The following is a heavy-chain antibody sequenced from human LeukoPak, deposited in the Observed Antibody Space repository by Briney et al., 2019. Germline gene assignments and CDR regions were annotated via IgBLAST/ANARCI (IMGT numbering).Heavy chain of an antibody. CDR2: IKQDGSEK. J-gene: IGHJ6*03. Sequence: AGGSLRLSCAASTFTFSSYWMTWVRQAPGKGLEWGANIKQDGSEKYYVDSVKGRFTISRDNAKNSLYLQMNSLRAEDTAVYYCARGASYYYYYYMDVWGKGTTVTVSS. CDR1: TFTFSSYW. V-gene: IGHV3-7*01. CDR3: ARGASYYYYYYMDV.